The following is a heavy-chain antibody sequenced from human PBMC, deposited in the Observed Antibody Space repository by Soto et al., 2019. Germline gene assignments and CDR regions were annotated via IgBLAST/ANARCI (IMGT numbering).Heavy chain of an antibody. V-gene: IGHV4-31*03. D-gene: IGHD5-18*01. J-gene: IGHJ3*02. CDR3: ARAVDTAMVKAFDI. CDR2: IYYSGST. Sequence: SETMSLRCTVSGGTISSGGYYWSWIRQHPGKGLEWIGYIYYSGSTYYNPSLKSRVTISVDTSKNQFSLKLSSVTAADTAVYYCARAVDTAMVKAFDIWGQGTMVTVSS. CDR1: GGTISSGGYY.